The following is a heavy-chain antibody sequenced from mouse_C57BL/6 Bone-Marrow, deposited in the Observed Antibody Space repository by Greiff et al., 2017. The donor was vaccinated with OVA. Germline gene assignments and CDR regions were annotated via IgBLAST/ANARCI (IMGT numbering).Heavy chain of an antibody. CDR1: GYTFTDYY. CDR3: ARVPDYYGSSYYWYFDV. V-gene: IGHV1-19*01. J-gene: IGHJ1*03. D-gene: IGHD1-1*01. CDR2: INPYNGGT. Sequence: EVKLQESGPVLVKPGASVKMSCKASGYTFTDYYMNWVKQSHGKSLEWIGVINPYNGGTSYNQKFKGTATLTVDKSSSTAYMELNSLTSEDSAVYYCARVPDYYGSSYYWYFDVWGTGTTVTVSS.